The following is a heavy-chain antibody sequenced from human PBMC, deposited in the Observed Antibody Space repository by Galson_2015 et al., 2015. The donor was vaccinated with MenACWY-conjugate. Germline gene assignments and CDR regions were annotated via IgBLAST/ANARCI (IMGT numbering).Heavy chain of an antibody. Sequence: SLRLSCAASGFTFSNYWMHWVRQGPGKGLEWLSRIDNDGNRITYADSVKGRFTISRDNAKNTLYLQINSVSADDTAVYYCSRGGEAKLIIVGGISDIWGQGTTVTVSS. J-gene: IGHJ3*02. CDR2: IDNDGNRI. D-gene: IGHD1-26*01. V-gene: IGHV3-74*01. CDR3: SRGGEAKLIIVGGISDI. CDR1: GFTFSNYW.